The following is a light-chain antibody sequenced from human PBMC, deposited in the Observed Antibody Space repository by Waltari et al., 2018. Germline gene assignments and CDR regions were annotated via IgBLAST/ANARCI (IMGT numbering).Light chain of an antibody. CDR1: QSINAW. CDR3: QQYYNYWT. V-gene: IGKV1-5*03. Sequence: DIQMTQSPSTLSASVGDRVPITCRASQSINAWLAWYQQKQGKAPKLLIYKASNLESGVPSRVSSGGSGTEVTRTRSSLQPGDFATYYCQQYYNYWTFGQGTKVEIK. J-gene: IGKJ1*01. CDR2: KAS.